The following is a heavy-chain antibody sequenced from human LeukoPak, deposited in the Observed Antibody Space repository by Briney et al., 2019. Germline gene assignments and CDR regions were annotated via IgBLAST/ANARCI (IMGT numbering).Heavy chain of an antibody. Sequence: TGGSLRLPCAASGFTFNSYWIHWVRQVPGKGLVWVSRINGDGSSTAYADSVKGRFTISRDNAKNTLYLQMNSLRAEDTAVYYCAREKGSSNYDSWGQGTLVTVSS. D-gene: IGHD4-11*01. CDR2: INGDGSST. CDR3: AREKGSSNYDS. J-gene: IGHJ5*01. V-gene: IGHV3-74*03. CDR1: GFTFNSYW.